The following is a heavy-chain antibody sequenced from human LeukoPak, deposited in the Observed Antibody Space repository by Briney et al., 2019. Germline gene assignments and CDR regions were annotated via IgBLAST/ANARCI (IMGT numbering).Heavy chain of an antibody. J-gene: IGHJ4*02. V-gene: IGHV1-2*02. CDR2: INPNSGGT. CDR1: GYTFTGYY. Sequence: ASVKVSCKASGYTFTGYYMHWVRQAPGQGLEWMGWINPNSGGTNYAQKFQGRVTMTRDTSTSTVYMELSSLRSEDTAVYYCARAATTGIGVYWGQGTLVTVSS. D-gene: IGHD4-17*01. CDR3: ARAATTGIGVY.